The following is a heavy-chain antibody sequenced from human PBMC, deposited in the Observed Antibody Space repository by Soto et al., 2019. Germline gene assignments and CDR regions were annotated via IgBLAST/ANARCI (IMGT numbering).Heavy chain of an antibody. CDR2: IYNSGST. J-gene: IGHJ4*02. CDR3: ARGGLYYGSGSYPFQLC. V-gene: IGHV4-4*07. D-gene: IGHD3-10*01. Sequence: PSETLSITCTVPGGSISSYYWSWIRQPAGKVLEWIGRIYNSGSTNYKPSLKSRVTMSVDTSKNQFSLKLSSVTAADTAVYYCARGGLYYGSGSYPFQLCWGQGTLVTVSS. CDR1: GGSISSYY.